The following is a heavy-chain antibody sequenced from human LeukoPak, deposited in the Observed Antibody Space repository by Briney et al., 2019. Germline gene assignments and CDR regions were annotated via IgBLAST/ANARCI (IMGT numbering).Heavy chain of an antibody. J-gene: IGHJ4*02. Sequence: ASVKVSCKASGYTFTSYAMNWVRQAPGQGLEWMGWINTNTGNPTYAQGFTGRFVFSLDTSVSTAYLQISSLKAEDTAVYYCARDLERPLFGVVKGVFDYWGQGTLVTVSS. D-gene: IGHD3-3*01. CDR2: INTNTGNP. CDR3: ARDLERPLFGVVKGVFDY. CDR1: GYTFTSYA. V-gene: IGHV7-4-1*02.